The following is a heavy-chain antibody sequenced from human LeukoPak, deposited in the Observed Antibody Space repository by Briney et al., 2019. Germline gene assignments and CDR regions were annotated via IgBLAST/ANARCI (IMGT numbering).Heavy chain of an antibody. V-gene: IGHV1-24*01. J-gene: IGHJ4*02. CDR3: ARSKPDVDTGPNFRGFYY. Sequence: ASVKVSCKVSGYTLTELSMHWVRQAPGKGLEWMGGFDPEDGETIYAQKFQGRVTMTRDTSISTAYMELSRLRSDDTAVNYCARSKPDVDTGPNFRGFYYWGQGTLVTVSS. CDR2: FDPEDGET. CDR1: GYTLTELS. D-gene: IGHD1-14*01.